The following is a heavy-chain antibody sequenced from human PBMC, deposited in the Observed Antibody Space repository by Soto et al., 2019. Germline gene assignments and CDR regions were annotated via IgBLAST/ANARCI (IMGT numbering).Heavy chain of an antibody. V-gene: IGHV3-33*05. CDR1: GFTFRSYV. J-gene: IGHJ1*01. D-gene: IGHD3-16*01. CDR2: TSYDGRDK. CDR3: ARWGTTGGLDV. Sequence: QVQLVESGGGVVQPGSSLRVSCVGSGFTFRSYVIHWVRQAPGKGLEWVALTSYDGRDKYYDDSVRGRFTTSRDNSRNTVDLQMDSLRLEDTALYYCARWGTTGGLDVWGQGTLVSVSS.